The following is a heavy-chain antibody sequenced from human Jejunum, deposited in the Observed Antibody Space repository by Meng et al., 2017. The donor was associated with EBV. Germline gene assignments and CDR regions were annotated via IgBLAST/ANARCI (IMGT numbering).Heavy chain of an antibody. CDR2: IYHGGGT. CDR1: GGAISDNDG. D-gene: IGHD3-22*01. Sequence: QLQVEGPRLGKHSGTLARTCVVPGGAISDNDGWSWVRQPPGKGLEWLGDIYHGGGTNYNPSLESRVTISVDKSKNQFSLKLNSVTVADTAAYYCAGNGYYALEYWGPGILVTVSS. V-gene: IGHV4-4*02. J-gene: IGHJ4*02. CDR3: AGNGYYALEY.